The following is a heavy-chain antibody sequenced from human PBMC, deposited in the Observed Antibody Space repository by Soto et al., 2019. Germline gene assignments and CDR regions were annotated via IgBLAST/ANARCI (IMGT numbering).Heavy chain of an antibody. V-gene: IGHV3-21*01. J-gene: IGHJ6*02. Sequence: EVQLVESGGGLVKPGGSLRLSCAASGFTFSDFTMNWVRQAPGKGREWVSAISGSVSSYIYNADTVKGRFTISRDNAQNSLYLQMNSLRADDAAVYYCARASPGMDVWGQGTTVIVSS. D-gene: IGHD6-6*01. CDR3: ARASPGMDV. CDR1: GFTFSDFT. CDR2: ISGSVSSYI.